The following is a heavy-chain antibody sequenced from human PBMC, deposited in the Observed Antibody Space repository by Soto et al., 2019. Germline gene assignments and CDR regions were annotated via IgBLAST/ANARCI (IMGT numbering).Heavy chain of an antibody. J-gene: IGHJ6*02. CDR3: AKSTGGTANGMGV. V-gene: IGHV3-9*01. CDR2: ISWNSGTI. CDR1: GFSFEDYA. Sequence: GGSLRLSCAASGFSFEDYAMHWVRQAPGKGLEWVSGISWNSGTIGYADSVKGRFTISRDNAKNSLYLQMNSLRAEDTALYYCAKSTGGTANGMGVWGQGTTVTVSS. D-gene: IGHD2-8*02.